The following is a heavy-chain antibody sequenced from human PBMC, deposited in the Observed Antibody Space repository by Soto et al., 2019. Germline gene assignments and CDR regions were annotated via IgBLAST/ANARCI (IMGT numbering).Heavy chain of an antibody. CDR1: GYTFTDYY. Sequence: QVQLVQSGAEVKKPGASVKVSCKASGYTFTDYYIHWVRQAPGQGLEWMGMINPSGGSTDYAQKFRGRVTMTRDTSTGTVYMKLSSLRSEDTAVYYCARPPFPGCINAVCYPFDYWGQGTLVTVSS. CDR3: ARPPFPGCINAVCYPFDY. D-gene: IGHD2-8*01. V-gene: IGHV1-46*01. J-gene: IGHJ4*02. CDR2: INPSGGST.